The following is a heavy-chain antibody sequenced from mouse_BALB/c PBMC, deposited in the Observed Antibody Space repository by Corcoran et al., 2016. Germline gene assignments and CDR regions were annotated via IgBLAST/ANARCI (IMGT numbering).Heavy chain of an antibody. CDR1: GFNIKDYY. V-gene: IGHV14-1*02. Sequence: EVQLQQAGAELVRPGALVKLSCKASGFNIKDYYMHWGKQRPEQGLEWIGWIDPENGNTIYDPKFQGKASITADTSSNTAYLQLSSLTSEDTAVDYCARGRGRFAYWGQGTLVTVSA. CDR2: IDPENGNT. J-gene: IGHJ3*01. CDR3: ARGRGRFAY.